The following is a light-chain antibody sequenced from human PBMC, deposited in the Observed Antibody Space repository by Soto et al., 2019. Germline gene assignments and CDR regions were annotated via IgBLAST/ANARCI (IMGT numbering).Light chain of an antibody. V-gene: IGLV2-14*01. Sequence: QSALTQPASVSGSPGQSISISCTGTSSDVGGYNYVSWYQQHPGKAPKLMIHEVSNRPSGVSDRFSGSKSGNTASLTISGLQDEDEADYYCSAFTSNRAYVFGSGTKLTVL. J-gene: IGLJ1*01. CDR2: EVS. CDR3: SAFTSNRAYV. CDR1: SSDVGGYNY.